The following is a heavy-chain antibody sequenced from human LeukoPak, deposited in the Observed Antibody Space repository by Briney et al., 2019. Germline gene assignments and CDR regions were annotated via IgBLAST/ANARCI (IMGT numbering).Heavy chain of an antibody. Sequence: GGSLRLSCAASGFTFSSYWMSWVRQAPGKGLEWVANIKQDGSEKYYVDSVKGRFTISRDNAKNSLYLQMNSLRAEDTAVYYCARDLGPDYFLTAYYYYGMDVWGQGTTVTVSS. CDR3: ARDLGPDYFLTAYYYYGMDV. V-gene: IGHV3-7*01. CDR2: IKQDGSEK. CDR1: GFTFSSYW. J-gene: IGHJ6*02. D-gene: IGHD2/OR15-2a*01.